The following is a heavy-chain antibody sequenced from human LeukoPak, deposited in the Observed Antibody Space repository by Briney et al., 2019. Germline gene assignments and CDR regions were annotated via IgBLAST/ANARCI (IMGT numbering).Heavy chain of an antibody. CDR2: NSGSGGST. J-gene: IGHJ4*02. D-gene: IGHD2-8*01. V-gene: IGHV3-23*01. CDR1: GSTFSSNA. Sequence: PGGSLRLSCAASGSTFSSNAMSWVRQAPGKGLEWVSANSGSGGSTYYAVSVKGRYTISRDISKNTLFLQMNSLSAEDTAVYYCAKAQAGMVDYWGQGTLVTVSS. CDR3: AKAQAGMVDY.